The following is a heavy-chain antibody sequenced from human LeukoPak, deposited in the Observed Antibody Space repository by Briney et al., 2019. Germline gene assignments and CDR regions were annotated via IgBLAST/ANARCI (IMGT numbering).Heavy chain of an antibody. CDR2: INPSGGTT. D-gene: IGHD1-26*01. CDR3: ARSVLVAWGRELLRGGAFDF. CDR1: GYTFTNYY. Sequence: GASVKVSCKASGYTFTNYYMHWVRQAPGQGLEWMGIINPSGGTTNYAQKFQGRVTVTRDMSTTTVYMELSSLRSEDTAVYYCARSVLVAWGRELLRGGAFDFWGQGTMVTVSS. J-gene: IGHJ3*01. V-gene: IGHV1-46*01.